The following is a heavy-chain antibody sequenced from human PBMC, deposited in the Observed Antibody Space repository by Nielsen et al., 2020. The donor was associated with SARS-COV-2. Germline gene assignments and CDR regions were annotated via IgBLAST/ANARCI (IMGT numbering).Heavy chain of an antibody. CDR2: ISSSGGTI. D-gene: IGHD2-21*02. CDR3: AREEGAYCGGDCYSGYYYMDV. V-gene: IGHV3-11*04. CDR1: GFTFSDYY. Sequence: GESLKISCAASGFTFSDYYMSWIRQAPGKGLEWVSYISSSGGTIYYADSVKGRFTISRDNAKNSLYLQMNSLRAEDTAVYYCAREEGAYCGGDCYSGYYYMDVWGKGTTVTVSS. J-gene: IGHJ6*03.